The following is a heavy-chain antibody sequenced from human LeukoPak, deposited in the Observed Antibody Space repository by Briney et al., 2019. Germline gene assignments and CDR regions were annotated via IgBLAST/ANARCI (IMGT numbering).Heavy chain of an antibody. Sequence: SETLSLTCTVSGGSISSNYWSWIRRPPGKGLEWIGYIYYSGSTNYNPSLKSRVTISVDTSKNQFSLKLSSVTAADTAVYYCARGILGYYDSWIWGQGTLVTVSS. CDR1: GGSISSNY. CDR3: ARGILGYYDSWI. CDR2: IYYSGST. V-gene: IGHV4-59*01. J-gene: IGHJ4*02. D-gene: IGHD3-22*01.